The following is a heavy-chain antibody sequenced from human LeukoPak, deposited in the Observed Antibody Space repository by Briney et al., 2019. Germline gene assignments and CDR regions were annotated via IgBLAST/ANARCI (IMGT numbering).Heavy chain of an antibody. CDR1: GFTFSNAW. V-gene: IGHV3-48*01. D-gene: IGHD3-22*01. CDR3: ARLKGRYHDSSGYYPFSP. J-gene: IGHJ5*02. CDR2: ISIGRRSI. Sequence: GGSLRLSCAASGFTFSNAWMNWVRQAPGKGLEWISYISIGRRSILYADSVKGRFTISRDDARNSLYLQMNGLRAEDTAVYFCARLKGRYHDSSGYYPFSPWGQGTLVTVSS.